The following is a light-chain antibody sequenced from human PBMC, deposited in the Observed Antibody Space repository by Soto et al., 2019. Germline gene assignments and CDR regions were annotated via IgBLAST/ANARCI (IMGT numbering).Light chain of an antibody. CDR3: QEYDDYLFT. V-gene: IGKV1-5*03. CDR2: KAS. J-gene: IGKJ2*01. CDR1: QSISSW. Sequence: DIQMTQSPSTLSASVGDRVTITCRARQSISSWLAWYQQKPGKAPKLLIYKASSLESGVPSRFSGSGSGTEFTLTISSLQPDDFATYYCQEYDDYLFTFGPGTKLEIK.